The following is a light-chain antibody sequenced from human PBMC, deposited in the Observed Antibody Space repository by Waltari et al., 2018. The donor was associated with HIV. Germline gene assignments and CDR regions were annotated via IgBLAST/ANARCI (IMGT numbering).Light chain of an antibody. Sequence: HSVLTQPPSQSGSPGQAITISCPGTRRDTGDTHLASWYQLYPGKAPKLIIYEDNKRPSGVSNRFSGSKSADTASLTISGLQAEDEADYYCCAYAGGLEFGGGTKLTVL. CDR2: EDN. J-gene: IGLJ2*01. V-gene: IGLV2-23*01. CDR1: RRDTGDTHL. CDR3: CAYAGGLE.